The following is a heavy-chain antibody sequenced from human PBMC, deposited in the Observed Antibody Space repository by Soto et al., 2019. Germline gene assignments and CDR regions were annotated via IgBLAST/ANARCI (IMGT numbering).Heavy chain of an antibody. CDR1: GFTFSSFG. CDR3: AKVGIGMFSHKHHFDH. D-gene: IGHD2-2*03. CDR2: ISGSGDSS. Sequence: GGSLRLSCTASGFTFSSFGMAWVRQAPGKRLEWVSAISGSGDSSYYADSVKDRFTISRDNPTNTLYLQMNNLRAEDTAVYYCAKVGIGMFSHKHHFDHWGQGTQVTVSS. J-gene: IGHJ4*02. V-gene: IGHV3-23*01.